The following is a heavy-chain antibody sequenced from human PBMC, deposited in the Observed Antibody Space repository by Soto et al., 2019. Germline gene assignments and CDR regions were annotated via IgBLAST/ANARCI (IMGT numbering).Heavy chain of an antibody. D-gene: IGHD2-15*01. CDR1: GFTVSSNY. CDR3: ARGREVVAATPYYYYYYYMDV. Sequence: PGGSLRLSCAASGFTVSSNYMSWVRQAPGKGLEWVPVIYSGGSTYYADSVKGRFTISRDNSKNTLYLQMNSLRAEDTAVYYCARGREVVAATPYYYYYYYMDVWGKGTTVTVSS. CDR2: IYSGGST. V-gene: IGHV3-66*01. J-gene: IGHJ6*03.